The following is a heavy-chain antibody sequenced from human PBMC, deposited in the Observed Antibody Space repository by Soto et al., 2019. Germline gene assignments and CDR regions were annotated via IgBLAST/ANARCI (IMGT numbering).Heavy chain of an antibody. V-gene: IGHV1-69*05. CDR3: AKVSYNWNYASGMDV. D-gene: IGHD1-7*01. J-gene: IGHJ6*02. CDR2: IIPIFGTA. CDR1: GGTFSSYA. Sequence: SVKVSCKASGGTFSSYAISWVRQAPGQGLEWMGGIIPIFGTANYAQKFQGRFTISRDNSKNTLYLQMNSLRAEDTAVYYCAKVSYNWNYASGMDVWGQGTTVTVSS.